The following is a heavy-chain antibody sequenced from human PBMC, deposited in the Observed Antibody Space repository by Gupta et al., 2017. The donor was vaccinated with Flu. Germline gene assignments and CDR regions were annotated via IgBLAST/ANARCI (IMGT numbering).Heavy chain of an antibody. CDR3: ARDRGGWGPTTVDH. CDR2: LSSDGTDI. D-gene: IGHD2-2*01. V-gene: IGHV3-74*01. CDR1: GFTFSTSW. J-gene: IGHJ4*02. Sequence: EVQLVESGGGLVQPGGSLRLPCAASGFTFSTSWMHWVRQDPGKGLVWVSRLSSDGTDIKYADSVKGRFTISRDNTKNTLYLQMNSLRAEDTAVYYCARDRGGWGPTTVDHWGQGTLVTVSS.